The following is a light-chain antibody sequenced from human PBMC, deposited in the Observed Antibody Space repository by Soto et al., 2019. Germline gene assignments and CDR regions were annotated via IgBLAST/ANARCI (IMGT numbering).Light chain of an antibody. Sequence: EIVLTQSPATLSVSPGDRATLSCRASQYIGSTIAWYQQRSGQAPRLLIFDASNRATGIPARFSGSGSGTDFTLTISSLEPEDFAVYYCQQRSNWPLTFGPGTKVDPK. CDR2: DAS. CDR3: QQRSNWPLT. V-gene: IGKV3-11*01. J-gene: IGKJ3*01. CDR1: QYIGST.